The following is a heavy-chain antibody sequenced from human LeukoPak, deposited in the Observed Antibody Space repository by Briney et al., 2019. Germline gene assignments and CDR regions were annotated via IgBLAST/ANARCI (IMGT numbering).Heavy chain of an antibody. D-gene: IGHD1-26*01. Sequence: GGSLRLSCAASGFTFSSYGMHWVRQAPGKGLEWVAVISYDGSNKYYADSVKGRFTTSRDNSKNTLYLQMNSLRAEDTAVYYCASRIVGTPDYFDFWGHGTLVTVSS. CDR3: ASRIVGTPDYFDF. CDR2: ISYDGSNK. V-gene: IGHV3-30*03. CDR1: GFTFSSYG. J-gene: IGHJ4*01.